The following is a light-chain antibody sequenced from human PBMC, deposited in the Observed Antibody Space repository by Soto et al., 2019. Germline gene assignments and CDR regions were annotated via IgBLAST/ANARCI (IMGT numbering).Light chain of an antibody. J-gene: IGKJ2*01. CDR3: QQYNNWPQT. V-gene: IGKV3-15*01. CDR1: QSVSST. CDR2: GAS. Sequence: EIVMTQSPTPLSFSPGERANLSCRASQSVSSTLAWYQQKPGQAPRLLIYGASTRATGIPARFSGSGSGTEFTLTISSLQSEDFAVYYCQQYNNWPQTFGQGTKVDIK.